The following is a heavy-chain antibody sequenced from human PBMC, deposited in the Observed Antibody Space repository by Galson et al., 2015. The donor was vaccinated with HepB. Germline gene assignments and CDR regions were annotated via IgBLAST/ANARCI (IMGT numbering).Heavy chain of an antibody. J-gene: IGHJ5*02. CDR1: GYSFTNYW. Sequence: QSGAEVKKPGESLKISCKGSGYSFTNYWIGWVRQMPGKGLEWMGIIYPSDSESRYSPTFQGQVTISADKSINTAYLQWSSLKASDTAMCYCASGYDYGDYVPSPWGQGTLVTVSS. V-gene: IGHV5-51*01. D-gene: IGHD4-17*01. CDR3: ASGYDYGDYVPSP. CDR2: IYPSDSES.